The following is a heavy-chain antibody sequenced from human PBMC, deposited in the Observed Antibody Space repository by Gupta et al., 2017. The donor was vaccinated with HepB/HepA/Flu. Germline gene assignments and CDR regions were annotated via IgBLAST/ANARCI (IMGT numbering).Heavy chain of an antibody. CDR1: GLTFSSYD. CDR2: IRANEFTT. D-gene: IGHD4-11*01. V-gene: IGHV3-23*01. Sequence: EVQLLESGGTLVQPGGSLRLSCAASGLTFSSYDISWVRQARGKGLDCVSAIRANEFTTYYADSVKGRFTVSRDNSDYTLELQMNSLRAEDTAMYYWAVGVTKAGTGGGYYFFGVDVWGQGTTVTVSS. CDR3: AVGVTKAGTGGGYYFFGVDV. J-gene: IGHJ6*02.